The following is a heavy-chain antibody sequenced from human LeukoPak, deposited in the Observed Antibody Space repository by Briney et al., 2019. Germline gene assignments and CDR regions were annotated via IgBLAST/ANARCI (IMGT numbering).Heavy chain of an antibody. Sequence: PGGSLRLSCAASGFTFSSYSMNWVRQAPGKGLEWVSSISSSSSYIYYADSVKGRFTISRDNAKNSLYLQMSSLRAEDTAVYYCARDGYYYDSSAFDYWGQGTLVTVSS. CDR3: ARDGYYYDSSAFDY. CDR2: ISSSSSYI. CDR1: GFTFSSYS. V-gene: IGHV3-21*01. J-gene: IGHJ4*02. D-gene: IGHD3-22*01.